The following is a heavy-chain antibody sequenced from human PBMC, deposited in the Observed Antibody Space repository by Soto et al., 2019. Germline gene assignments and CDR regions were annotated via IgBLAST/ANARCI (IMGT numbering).Heavy chain of an antibody. Sequence: TGGSLRLSCAASGFTFSSYDMHWVRQATGKGLEWVSAIGTAGGTYYPGSVKGRFTISRENAKNSLYLQMNSLRAGDTAVYYCERGKLGNWFDPWGQGTLVTVSS. D-gene: IGHD1-26*01. V-gene: IGHV3-13*01. J-gene: IGHJ5*02. CDR3: ERGKLGNWFDP. CDR2: IGTAGGT. CDR1: GFTFSSYD.